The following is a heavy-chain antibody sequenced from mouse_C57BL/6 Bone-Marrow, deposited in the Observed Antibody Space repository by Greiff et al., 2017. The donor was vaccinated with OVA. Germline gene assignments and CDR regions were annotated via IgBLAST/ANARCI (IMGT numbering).Heavy chain of an antibody. Sequence: EVKLVESGPELVKPGASVKISCKASGYSFTGYYMNWVKQSPEKSLEWIGEINPSTGGTTYNQKFKAQATLTVDKSSSTAYMQLKRLTSEDSAGYYCARPRVVGYFDYWGQGTTLTVSS. CDR2: INPSTGGT. J-gene: IGHJ2*01. CDR1: GYSFTGYY. V-gene: IGHV1-42*01. CDR3: ARPRVVGYFDY.